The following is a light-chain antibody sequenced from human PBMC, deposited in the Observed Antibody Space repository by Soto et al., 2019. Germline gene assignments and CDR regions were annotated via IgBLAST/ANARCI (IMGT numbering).Light chain of an antibody. Sequence: DIQITHSPCTRSASVVDGVTITFLASESIDRWLAWYQQKPGKPPKLLIYDASNLESGVPSRFSGSGSGTEFTLTISSLQPEDFANYYCLQYNRYSRKFGQGTKVDIK. J-gene: IGKJ1*01. V-gene: IGKV1-5*01. CDR1: ESIDRW. CDR3: LQYNRYSRK. CDR2: DAS.